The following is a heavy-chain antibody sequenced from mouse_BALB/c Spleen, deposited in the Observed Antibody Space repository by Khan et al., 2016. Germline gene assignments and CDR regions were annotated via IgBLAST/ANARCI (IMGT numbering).Heavy chain of an antibody. V-gene: IGHV5-12-1*01. CDR1: GFAFSSYD. J-gene: IGHJ4*01. Sequence: EVELVESGGGLVKPGGSLKLSCAASGFAFSSYDMSWVRQTPEKRLEWVAYISSGGGSTYYPDTVKGRFTISRDNAKNTLYLQMSSLKSEDTAMYDCARQRGYYAMDYWGQGTSVTVSS. CDR3: ARQRGYYAMDY. CDR2: ISSGGGST.